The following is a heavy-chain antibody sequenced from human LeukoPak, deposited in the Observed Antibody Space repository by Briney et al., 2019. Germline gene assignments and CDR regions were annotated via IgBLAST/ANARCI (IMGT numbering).Heavy chain of an antibody. CDR1: GFIFSSYA. CDR3: ATDRGWRTSGYYLYYFEY. Sequence: PGGSLRLSCAASGFIFSSYAMSWVRQAPGKGLEWVSSITGSGGSTYYADSVKGRFTISRDNSKNTLYLQINSLRAEDTAVYYCATDRGWRTSGYYLYYFEYWGQGTLVTFSS. CDR2: ITGSGGST. D-gene: IGHD3-3*01. J-gene: IGHJ4*02. V-gene: IGHV3-23*01.